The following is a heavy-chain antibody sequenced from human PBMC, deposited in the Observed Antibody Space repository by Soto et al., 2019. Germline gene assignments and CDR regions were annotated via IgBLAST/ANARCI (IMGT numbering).Heavy chain of an antibody. CDR3: ARDKDRVRFGGNYDYGMDV. CDR1: GGTFSSYA. CDR2: IIPIFGTA. Sequence: VQLVQSGAEVMQPGSSVRVSCKASGGTFSSYAISWVRQAPGQGLEWMGGIIPIFGTADYAKKFQCRVTFTAAETTTTAYMELNGLRSEDTVVYVCARDKDRVRFGGNYDYGMDVWGQGTTVTVSS. D-gene: IGHD3-3*01. V-gene: IGHV1-69*12. J-gene: IGHJ6*02.